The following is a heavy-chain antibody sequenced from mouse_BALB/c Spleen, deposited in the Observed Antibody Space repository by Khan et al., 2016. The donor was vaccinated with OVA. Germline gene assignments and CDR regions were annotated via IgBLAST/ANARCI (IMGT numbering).Heavy chain of an antibody. CDR1: GFTFSSYA. J-gene: IGHJ2*01. CDR2: ISSGGSYT. V-gene: IGHV5-9-1*01. D-gene: IGHD6-1*01. Sequence: DVKLVESGGGLVKPGGSLKLSCAASGFTFSSYAMSWVRQTPEKRLEWVATISSGGSYTYYPDSVKGRFTISRDNAKNTLYLQMSSLRSEDTAMYYCARRSTDYWGQGTTLTVSS. CDR3: ARRSTDY.